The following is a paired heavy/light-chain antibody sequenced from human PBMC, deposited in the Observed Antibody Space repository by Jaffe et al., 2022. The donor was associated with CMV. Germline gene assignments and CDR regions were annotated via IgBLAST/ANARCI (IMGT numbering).Heavy chain of an antibody. CDR3: ARVFDY. CDR2: ISYSGNT. J-gene: IGHJ4*02. V-gene: IGHV4-39*01. CDR1: GDSISRGTYY. Sequence: QLQLQESGPGLVKPSETLSLTCSVSGDSISRGTYYWGWVRQPPGEGLEWIGSISYSGNTYYNPSLKSRVTISVDTSRNQFSLKLRFVAAADTAVYYCARVFDYWGQGTLVTVSS.
Light chain of an antibody. CDR2: GAS. CDR3: LEYNDWRGT. V-gene: IGKV3-15*01. CDR1: QSVSSN. Sequence: EVVMTQSPATLSVSPGERATLSCRASQSVSSNLAWYQQKSGQAPRLLIYGASTRATGIPARFSGSGSGTEFTLTISSLQSEDFAVYYCLEYNDWRGTFGQGTKVEIK. J-gene: IGKJ1*01.